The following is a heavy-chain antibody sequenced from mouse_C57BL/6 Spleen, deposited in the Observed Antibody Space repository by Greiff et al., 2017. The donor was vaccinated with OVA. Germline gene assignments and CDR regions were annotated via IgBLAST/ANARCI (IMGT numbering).Heavy chain of an antibody. Sequence: EVQVVESEGGLVQPGRSMKLSCTASGFTFSDYYMAWVRQVPEKGLEWVANINYDGSSTYYLDSLKSRFIISRDNAKNILYLQMSSLKSEDTATYYCARDRESYAMDYWGQGTSVTVSS. V-gene: IGHV5-16*01. CDR2: INYDGSST. CDR3: ARDRESYAMDY. CDR1: GFTFSDYY. J-gene: IGHJ4*01.